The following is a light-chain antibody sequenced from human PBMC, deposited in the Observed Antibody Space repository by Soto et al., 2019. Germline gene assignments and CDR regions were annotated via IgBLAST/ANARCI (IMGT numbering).Light chain of an antibody. CDR3: QQSDTYRS. CDR2: KAS. Sequence: DIQLTQSPSTLSAFVGDRVTITCRASQSISSWLAWYQQKPGKAPKLLIYKASSLESGVPSRFSGSGSGTECTLTISSLQPDHFGTYYCQQSDTYRSFGQGTKVEIK. J-gene: IGKJ1*01. V-gene: IGKV1-5*03. CDR1: QSISSW.